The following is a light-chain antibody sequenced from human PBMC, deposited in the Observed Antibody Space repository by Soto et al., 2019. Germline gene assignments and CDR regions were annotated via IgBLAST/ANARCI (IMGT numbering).Light chain of an antibody. V-gene: IGLV2-8*01. CDR3: SSYAGNNIYV. J-gene: IGLJ1*01. CDR2: EVS. Sequence: QSALTQPPSASGSPGQSVTISCTGSSSDVGEYKYVSWYQQHPGKAPKLVIYEVSKRPPGVPNRFSGSKSGNTASLTVSGLQSEDEAEYYCSSYAGNNIYVIGNGSKVTV. CDR1: SSDVGEYKY.